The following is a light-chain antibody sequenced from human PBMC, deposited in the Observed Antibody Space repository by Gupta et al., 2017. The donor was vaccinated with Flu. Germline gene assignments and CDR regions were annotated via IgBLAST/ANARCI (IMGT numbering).Light chain of an antibody. J-gene: IGKJ4*01. Sequence: VLTQSPGTLSLSPGERATLSGRAGQSVTGALAWYQQKPGQAPRLLIYAASNRATGIPARFSGSGSGTDFTLTISSLEPEDFAVYYCQQRASWPLTFGGGTKVEIK. CDR2: AAS. CDR1: QSVTGA. CDR3: QQRASWPLT. V-gene: IGKV3-11*01.